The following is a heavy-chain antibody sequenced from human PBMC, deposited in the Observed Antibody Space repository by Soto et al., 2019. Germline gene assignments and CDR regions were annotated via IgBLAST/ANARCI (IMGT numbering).Heavy chain of an antibody. D-gene: IGHD6-13*01. J-gene: IGHJ4*02. V-gene: IGHV4-59*01. Sequence: SETLSLTCTVSGGSISSYYLSWIRQPPGKGLEWIGYIYYSRSTNYNPSLKSRVTISVDTSKNQFSLKLSSVTAADTAVYYCAGAYSSSWHATYDYWGQGTLVTVS. CDR1: GGSISSYY. CDR2: IYYSRST. CDR3: AGAYSSSWHATYDY.